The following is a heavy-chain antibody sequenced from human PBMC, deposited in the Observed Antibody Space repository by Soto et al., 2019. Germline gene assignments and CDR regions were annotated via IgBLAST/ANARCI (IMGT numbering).Heavy chain of an antibody. J-gene: IGHJ4*02. CDR3: ARELMTTVTYYDY. CDR2: TRNKANSYTT. Sequence: PGGSLRLSCAASGFTFSDHYMDWVRQAPGKGLEWVGRTRNKANSYTTEYAASVKGRFTISRSDSKNSLYLQMISLKAEDTAVYYCARELMTTVTYYDYWGQGTLVTVSS. D-gene: IGHD4-17*01. V-gene: IGHV3-72*01. CDR1: GFTFSDHY.